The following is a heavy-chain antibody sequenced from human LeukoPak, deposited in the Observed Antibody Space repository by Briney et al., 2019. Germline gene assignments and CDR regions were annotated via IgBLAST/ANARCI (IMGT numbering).Heavy chain of an antibody. CDR2: IIPSGGST. CDR1: GYTFASKY. CDR3: ARYDSSLLDAFDI. Sequence: ASVKVSCKTSGYTFASKYIHWVRQAPGQGLEWMGRIIPSGGSTIYAEKFQGRVTITTDESTSTAYMELSSLRSEDTAVYYCARYDSSLLDAFDIWGQGTMVTVSS. J-gene: IGHJ3*02. D-gene: IGHD3-22*01. V-gene: IGHV1-46*01.